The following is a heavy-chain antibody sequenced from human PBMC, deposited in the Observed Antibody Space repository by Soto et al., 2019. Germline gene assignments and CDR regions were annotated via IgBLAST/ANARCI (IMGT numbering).Heavy chain of an antibody. J-gene: IGHJ6*02. Sequence: GASVKVSCKASGGTFRSYSISWVRQAPGQGLEWMGGIIPIFDITNYAQKFQGRVTIIADESTSTAYMELSSLGSDDTAVYYCARPDEGGYSSNHHYYYALDVWGQGTTVTVSS. D-gene: IGHD3-22*01. V-gene: IGHV1-69*13. CDR1: GGTFRSYS. CDR2: IIPIFDIT. CDR3: ARPDEGGYSSNHHYYYALDV.